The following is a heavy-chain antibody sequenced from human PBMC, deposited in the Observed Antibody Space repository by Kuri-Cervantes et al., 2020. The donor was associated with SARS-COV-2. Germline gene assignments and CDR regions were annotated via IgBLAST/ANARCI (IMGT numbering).Heavy chain of an antibody. CDR1: GGSFSGYY. J-gene: IGHJ3*02. CDR2: INHSGST. V-gene: IGHV4-34*01. CDR3: ARVPSRGWYPVDAAFDI. D-gene: IGHD6-19*01. Sequence: ESLKISCASYGGSFSGYYWSWIRQPPGKGLEWIGEINHSGSTNYNPSLKSRVTISVDKSKNQFSLKLSSVTAADTAVYYCARVPSRGWYPVDAAFDIWGEGTMVTVSS.